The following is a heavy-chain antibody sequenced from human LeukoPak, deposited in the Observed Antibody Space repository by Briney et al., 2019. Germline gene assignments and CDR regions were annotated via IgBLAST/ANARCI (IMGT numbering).Heavy chain of an antibody. CDR3: ARVGTVSGDY. Sequence: GGPLRLSCAASGFTFRSYSMNWLRQAPGKGREWVSSISSSSSYIYYADSVKGRFTISRDNAKNSLYLQMNSLRAEDTAVYYCARVGTVSGDYWGQGTLVTVSS. CDR2: ISSSSSYI. J-gene: IGHJ4*02. D-gene: IGHD4-17*01. CDR1: GFTFRSYS. V-gene: IGHV3-21*01.